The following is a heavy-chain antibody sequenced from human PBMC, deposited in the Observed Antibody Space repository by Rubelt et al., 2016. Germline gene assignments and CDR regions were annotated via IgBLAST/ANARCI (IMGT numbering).Heavy chain of an antibody. D-gene: IGHD2-2*01. CDR1: GHTFTNYD. J-gene: IGHJ4*02. V-gene: IGHV1-8*01. CDR3: ASGHSGYSSGTSCYARGDFDY. Sequence: QVQLVQSGAEVKKPGASVKVSCKASGHTFTNYDINWVRQATGQGLEWMGWMNPNSGNTGYAQKFQGRVTMTRDTTMSTAYMELSSLTSEDTAVYFCASGHSGYSSGTSCYARGDFDYWGQGTLVTVSS. CDR2: MNPNSGNT.